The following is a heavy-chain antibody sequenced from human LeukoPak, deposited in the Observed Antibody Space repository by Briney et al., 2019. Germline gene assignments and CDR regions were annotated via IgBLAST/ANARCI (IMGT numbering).Heavy chain of an antibody. CDR3: ARAMRGNGDNYLYFDY. J-gene: IGHJ4*02. Sequence: SVKVSCKASGGTFSSYAISWVRQAPGQGLEWMGRIIPILGIANYAQKFQGRVTITADKSTSTAYMELSSLRSEDTAVYYCARAMRGNGDNYLYFDYWGQGTLVTVSS. V-gene: IGHV1-69*04. D-gene: IGHD4/OR15-4a*01. CDR1: GGTFSSYA. CDR2: IIPILGIA.